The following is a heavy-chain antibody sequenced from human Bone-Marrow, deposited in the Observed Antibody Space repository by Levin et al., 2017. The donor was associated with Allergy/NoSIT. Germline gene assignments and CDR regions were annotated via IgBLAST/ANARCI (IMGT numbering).Heavy chain of an antibody. J-gene: IGHJ4*02. CDR1: GYTFTSYG. CDR3: ARDFRRGGSCSYYFDY. CDR2: ISAYNGNT. Sequence: GESLKISCKASGYTFTSYGISWVRQAPGQGLEWMGWISAYNGNTNYAQKLQGRVTMTTDTSTSTAYMELRSLRSDDTAVYYCARDFRRGGSCSYYFDYWGQGTLVTVSS. V-gene: IGHV1-18*01. D-gene: IGHD2-15*01.